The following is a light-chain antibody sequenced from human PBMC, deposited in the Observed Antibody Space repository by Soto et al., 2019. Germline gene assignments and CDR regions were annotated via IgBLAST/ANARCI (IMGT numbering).Light chain of an antibody. V-gene: IGKV3-20*01. CDR2: GAS. CDR1: QSVSNNY. Sequence: EIVLRQSPGTLSLSPGERATLSCRASQSVSNNYVAWYQHKPGQAPRLLIAGASSRATGIPDRFSGSGSGTDFTLTISRLEPEDFAVYYGQQYGSSPPLTFGGGTKVEIK. CDR3: QQYGSSPPLT. J-gene: IGKJ4*01.